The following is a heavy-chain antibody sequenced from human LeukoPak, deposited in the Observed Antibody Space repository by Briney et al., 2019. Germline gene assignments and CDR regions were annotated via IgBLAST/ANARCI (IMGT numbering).Heavy chain of an antibody. D-gene: IGHD6-6*01. J-gene: IGHJ4*02. CDR2: ISSSSSYI. Sequence: TGGSLRLPCAASGFTFSSYSMNWVRQAPGKGLEWVSSISSSSSYIYYADSVKGRFTISRDNAKNSLYLQMNSLRAEDTAVYYCARAYSSSSGGLCGYWGQGTLVTLSS. V-gene: IGHV3-21*01. CDR1: GFTFSSYS. CDR3: ARAYSSSSGGLCGY.